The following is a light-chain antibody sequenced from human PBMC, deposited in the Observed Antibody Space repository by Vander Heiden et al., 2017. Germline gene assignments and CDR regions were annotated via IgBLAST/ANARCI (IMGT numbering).Light chain of an antibody. CDR1: QSVSSY. CDR3: QQRSNWPPLT. CDR2: DAS. V-gene: IGKV3-11*01. Sequence: EIVLTQSPATLSLSPGESATLPCRASQSVSSYLAWYQQKPGQAPRLLIYDASNRATGIPARFSGSGSGTAFTLTISSLEPEDFAVYYYQQRSNWPPLTFGGGTKVEIK. J-gene: IGKJ4*01.